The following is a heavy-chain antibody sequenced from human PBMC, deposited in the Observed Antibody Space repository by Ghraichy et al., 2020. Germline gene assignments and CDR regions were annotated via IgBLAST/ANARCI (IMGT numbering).Heavy chain of an antibody. CDR2: IKQDGSEK. V-gene: IGHV3-7*01. D-gene: IGHD2-2*01. J-gene: IGHJ6*02. CDR1: GFTFSSYW. CDR3: ARVSGDIVVVPAAKYYYYYYGMDV. Sequence: GGSLRLSCAASGFTFSSYWMSWVRQAPGKGLEWVANIKQDGSEKYYVDSVKGRFTISRDNAKNSLYLQMNSLRAEDTAVYYCARVSGDIVVVPAAKYYYYYYGMDVWGQGTTVTVSS.